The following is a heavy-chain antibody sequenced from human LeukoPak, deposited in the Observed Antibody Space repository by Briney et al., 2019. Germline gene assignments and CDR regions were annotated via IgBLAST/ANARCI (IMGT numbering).Heavy chain of an antibody. D-gene: IGHD6-13*01. V-gene: IGHV4-59*01. CDR1: GGSISSYY. CDR2: IYDSGTT. CDR3: ARGVYIAAAQYGY. Sequence: SETLSLTCTVSGGSISSYYWSWIRQPPGKGLEWIGYIYDSGTTNYNPSLKSRVTISVDTSKNQFSLKLSSVAAADTAVYYCARGVYIAAAQYGYWGQGTLVTVSS. J-gene: IGHJ4*02.